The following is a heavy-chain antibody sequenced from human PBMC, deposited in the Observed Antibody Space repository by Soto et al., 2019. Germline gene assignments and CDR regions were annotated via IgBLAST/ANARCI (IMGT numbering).Heavy chain of an antibody. CDR2: FIPILGIP. CDR3: AREHLAASPDGDYYYYYMDV. J-gene: IGHJ6*03. D-gene: IGHD6-6*01. V-gene: IGHV1-69*08. CDR1: RGTFSTST. Sequence: VQLVQSGAEVKKPGSSVNVSCKASRGTFSTSTISWVRQAPGQGLEWMGRFIPILGIPHYAQKFQGRVTITADKSTSTAYMELSSLRSEDTAVYYCAREHLAASPDGDYYYYYMDVWGKGTTVTVPS.